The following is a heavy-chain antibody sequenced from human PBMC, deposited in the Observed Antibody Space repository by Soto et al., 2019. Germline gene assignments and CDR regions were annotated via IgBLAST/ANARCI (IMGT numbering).Heavy chain of an antibody. CDR3: ARSIAARGHFDY. Sequence: GASVKVSCKASGGTFSSYAISWVRQAPGQGLEWMGGIIPIFGTANYAQKFQGRVTITADESTSTAYMELSSLRSEDTAVYYCARSIAARGHFDYWGQGTLVTVSS. CDR1: GGTFSSYA. D-gene: IGHD6-6*01. CDR2: IIPIFGTA. J-gene: IGHJ4*02. V-gene: IGHV1-69*13.